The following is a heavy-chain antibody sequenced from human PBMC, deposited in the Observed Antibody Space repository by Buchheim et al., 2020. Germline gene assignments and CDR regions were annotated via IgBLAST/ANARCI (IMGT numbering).Heavy chain of an antibody. V-gene: IGHV1-2*04. CDR2: INPNSGDT. J-gene: IGHJ6*02. Sequence: QVQLVQSGAEVKKPGASVKVSCKASGYIFTAYYIHWVRQAPGQGLEWLGWINPNSGDTDYAQKFQGWVTMTRDTSISTAYMELSRLRYDDSAVYYCARETGSIPGYGMDVWGQGTT. CDR1: GYIFTAYY. CDR3: ARETGSIPGYGMDV. D-gene: IGHD1-26*01.